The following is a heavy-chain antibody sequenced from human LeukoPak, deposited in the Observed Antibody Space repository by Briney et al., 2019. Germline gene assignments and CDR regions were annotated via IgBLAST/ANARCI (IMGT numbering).Heavy chain of an antibody. CDR3: AKRGSSEPFFDY. D-gene: IGHD6-6*01. V-gene: IGHV4-34*01. Sequence: SETLSLTCAVYGGSFSGYYWSWIRQPPGKGLEWIGEINHSGSTNYNPSLKSRVTISVDKSKNQFSLKLTSVSAADTAVYYCAKRGSSEPFFDYWGQGTLVIVSS. CDR1: GGSFSGYY. CDR2: INHSGST. J-gene: IGHJ4*02.